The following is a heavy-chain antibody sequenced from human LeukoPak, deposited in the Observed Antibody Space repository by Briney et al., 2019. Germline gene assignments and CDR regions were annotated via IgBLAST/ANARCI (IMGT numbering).Heavy chain of an antibody. Sequence: ASVKVSCKASGYTFIGYYIHWVRQAPGQGGEWMGWINPNTGGTKYAQRFQDTGTMTRDTSIRTAYMELSRLRSDDTAVYYCARVGESVAGPLYYYYYYMDVWGKGTTVTVSS. D-gene: IGHD6-19*01. CDR1: GYTFIGYY. V-gene: IGHV1-2*02. J-gene: IGHJ6*03. CDR2: INPNTGGT. CDR3: ARVGESVAGPLYYYYYYMDV.